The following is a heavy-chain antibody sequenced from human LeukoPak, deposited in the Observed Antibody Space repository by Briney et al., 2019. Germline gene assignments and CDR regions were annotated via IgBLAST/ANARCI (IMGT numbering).Heavy chain of an antibody. CDR3: AKDSRPSYFDY. V-gene: IGHV3-30*18. J-gene: IGHJ4*02. CDR2: ISYDGSNK. CDR1: GFTFSSYG. Sequence: PGGSLRLSCAASGFTFSSYGMHWVRQAPGKGLEWVAVISYDGSNKYYADSVKGRFTISRDNSKNTLYLQMNSLRAEDTAVYYCAKDSRPSYFDYWGQGTLVTVSS.